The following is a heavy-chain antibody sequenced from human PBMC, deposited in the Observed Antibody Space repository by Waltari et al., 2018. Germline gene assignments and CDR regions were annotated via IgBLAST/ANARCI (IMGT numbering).Heavy chain of an antibody. Sequence: QVQLQESGPSLLKPSETLSLICTVSGGSISGFYWSWVRQPPGKGLDWIGYIYYTGSTNFNPALKSRVPMSGDTSKNQFSLKLSSVTAADTAFYYCARGGGGDWEWFDPWGQGTLVTVSS. CDR3: ARGGGGDWEWFDP. D-gene: IGHD2-21*02. CDR2: IYYTGST. CDR1: GGSISGFY. J-gene: IGHJ5*02. V-gene: IGHV4-59*01.